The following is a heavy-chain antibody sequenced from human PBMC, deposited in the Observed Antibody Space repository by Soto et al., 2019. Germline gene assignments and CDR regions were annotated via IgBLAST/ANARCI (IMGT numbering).Heavy chain of an antibody. CDR1: ESTFRSYS. V-gene: IGHV3-48*04. CDR2: IGSSRNTK. CDR3: ARDARDAYNSGLDAFDV. J-gene: IGHJ3*01. D-gene: IGHD1-1*01. Sequence: PGGSLRLSCATSESTFRSYSMHWVRQAPGKGLEWVAVIGSSRNTKFYSDSVKGRFTISRDTAKNSLYLQMNSLRAEDTAVYYCARDARDAYNSGLDAFDVWGQGTMVTVSS.